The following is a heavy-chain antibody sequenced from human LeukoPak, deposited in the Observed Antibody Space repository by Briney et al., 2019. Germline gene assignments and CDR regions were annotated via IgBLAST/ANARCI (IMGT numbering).Heavy chain of an antibody. D-gene: IGHD3-9*01. CDR3: ARSPRDYDILTGNQDYYYYMDV. CDR1: GFTFSSYG. CDR2: ISYDGSNK. Sequence: GGSLRLSCAASGFTFSSYGMHWVRQAPGKGLEWVAVISYDGSNKYYADSVKGRFTISRDNSKNTLYLQMNSLRAEDTAVYYCARSPRDYDILTGNQDYYYYMDVWGKGTTVTISS. V-gene: IGHV3-30*03. J-gene: IGHJ6*03.